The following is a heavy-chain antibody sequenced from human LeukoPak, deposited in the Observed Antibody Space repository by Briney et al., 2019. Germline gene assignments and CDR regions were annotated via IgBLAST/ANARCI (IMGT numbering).Heavy chain of an antibody. Sequence: GGSLRLSCAASGFTVSSNYMSWVRQAPGKGLEWVSVIYSGGSTYYADSVKGRFTISRDNSKNTLYLQMNSLRAEDTAVYYCARHYYDSSGYYLAYFDYWGQGTLVTASS. CDR1: GFTVSSNY. V-gene: IGHV3-66*04. J-gene: IGHJ4*02. CDR3: ARHYYDSSGYYLAYFDY. D-gene: IGHD3-22*01. CDR2: IYSGGST.